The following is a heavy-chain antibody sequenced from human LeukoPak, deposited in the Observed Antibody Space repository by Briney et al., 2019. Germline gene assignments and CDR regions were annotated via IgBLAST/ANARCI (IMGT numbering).Heavy chain of an antibody. CDR1: GGSISSSSYY. V-gene: IGHV4-39*01. CDR3: ARHFYFNEKNGVYMDV. Sequence: PSETLSLTCTVSGGSISSSSYYWGWIRQPPGKGLAWIGSIYYSGSTYYNPSLKSRVTISVDTSKNQFSLKLSSVTAADTAVYYCARHFYFNEKNGVYMDVWGKGTTVTISS. J-gene: IGHJ6*03. D-gene: IGHD2-8*01. CDR2: IYYSGST.